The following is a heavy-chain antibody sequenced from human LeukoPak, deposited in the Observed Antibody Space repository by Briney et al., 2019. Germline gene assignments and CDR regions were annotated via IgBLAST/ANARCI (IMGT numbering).Heavy chain of an antibody. D-gene: IGHD6-13*01. CDR3: ASREQLAMHFDY. V-gene: IGHV1-69*05. Sequence: SVKLSCKASGGTFSSYAISWVRQAPGQGLEWMGGIIPIFGTANYAQKFQGRVTITTDESTSTAYMELSSLRSEDTAVYYCASREQLAMHFDYWGQGTLVTVSS. CDR1: GGTFSSYA. J-gene: IGHJ4*02. CDR2: IIPIFGTA.